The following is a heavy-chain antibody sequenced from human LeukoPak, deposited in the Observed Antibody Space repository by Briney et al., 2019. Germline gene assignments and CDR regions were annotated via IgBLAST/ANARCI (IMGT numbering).Heavy chain of an antibody. Sequence: PGGSLRLSCAASGFIFSSYWMSWVRQAPGKGLEWVANIKQDGSEKYYVDSVKGRFTISRDNAKNSLYLQMNSLRAEDTAVYYCAREKWATVTSRVFDYWGQGTLVTVSS. J-gene: IGHJ4*02. CDR2: IKQDGSEK. V-gene: IGHV3-7*01. D-gene: IGHD4-17*01. CDR3: AREKWATVTSRVFDY. CDR1: GFIFSSYW.